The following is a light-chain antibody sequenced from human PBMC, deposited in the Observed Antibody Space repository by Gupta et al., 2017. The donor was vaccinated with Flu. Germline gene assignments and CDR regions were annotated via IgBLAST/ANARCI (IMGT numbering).Light chain of an antibody. V-gene: IGLV1-44*01. CDR2: TDD. Sequence: VTISCSGSRSKAGSNDVGWYQQLPRTAPKLLIYTDDHRPSGVPERFSGSKSDTSASLAISGLQAEDEADYYCASGDDSRNAGVFGGGTKLTVL. J-gene: IGLJ3*02. CDR3: ASGDDSRNAGV. CDR1: RSKAGSND.